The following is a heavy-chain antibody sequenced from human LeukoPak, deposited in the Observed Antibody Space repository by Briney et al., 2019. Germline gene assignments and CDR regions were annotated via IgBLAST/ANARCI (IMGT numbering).Heavy chain of an antibody. CDR2: IYYSGST. D-gene: IGHD2-15*01. Sequence: SETLSPTCIVSGGSISPYYWSWIRQPPGSGLEWIAYIYYSGSTSYNPSLKSRVAISVDTSNNEVSLKLSSVTAADTAVYYCARHGYCSGGSCDWDYWGQGTLVTVFS. CDR1: GGSISPYY. J-gene: IGHJ4*02. CDR3: ARHGYCSGGSCDWDY. V-gene: IGHV4-59*08.